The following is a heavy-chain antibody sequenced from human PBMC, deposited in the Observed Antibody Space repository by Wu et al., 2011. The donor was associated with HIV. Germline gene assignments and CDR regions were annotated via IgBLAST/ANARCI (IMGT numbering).Heavy chain of an antibody. CDR2: INPYDGDT. D-gene: IGHD6-19*01. J-gene: IGHJ4*02. CDR3: ARDDSSGWPEGFDY. CDR1: GYKFNTYA. Sequence: QVQLVQSGAEVRKPGASVKVSCKASGYKFNTYAISWVRQAPGQRLEWMGWINPYDGDTKYPQKFQGRVIMTTDTSTSTAYMELRSLRSDDTAVYYCARDDSSGWPEGFDYWGQGTLVTVSS. V-gene: IGHV1-18*01.